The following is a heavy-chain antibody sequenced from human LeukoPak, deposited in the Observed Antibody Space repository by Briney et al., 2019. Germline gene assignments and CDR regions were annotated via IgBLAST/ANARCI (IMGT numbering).Heavy chain of an antibody. V-gene: IGHV4-59*01. D-gene: IGHD5-18*01. J-gene: IGHJ4*02. CDR3: ARGGGYSYGYSIYFDY. CDR1: GGSISSYY. Sequence: SETLSLTCTVSGGSISSYYLNWIRRPPGKGLEWIGYIYYSGSTNYNPSLKSRVTISVDTSKNQFSLKLSSVTAADTAVYYCARGGGYSYGYSIYFDYWGQGTLVTVSS. CDR2: IYYSGST.